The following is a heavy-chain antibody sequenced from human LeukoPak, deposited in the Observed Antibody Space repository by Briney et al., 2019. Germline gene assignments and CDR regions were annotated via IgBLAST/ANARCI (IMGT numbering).Heavy chain of an antibody. D-gene: IGHD3-9*01. CDR3: PRGVLRYFDWPNWFDP. V-gene: IGHV4-38-2*02. J-gene: IGHJ5*02. CDR2: IYHSGST. Sequence: SETLSLTCTVSGYPISSGYYWGWIRQPPRKGLEWIGSIYHSGSTYYNPSLKSRVTISVDTSKNQFSLKLSSVTAADTAVYYCPRGVLRYFDWPNWFDPWGQGTLVTVSS. CDR1: GYPISSGYY.